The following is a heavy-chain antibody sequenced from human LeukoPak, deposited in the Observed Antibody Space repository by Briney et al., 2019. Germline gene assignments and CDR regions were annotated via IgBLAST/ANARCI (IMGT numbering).Heavy chain of an antibody. V-gene: IGHV1-2*02. CDR1: GYTFTGYY. CDR2: INPNSGGT. Sequence: ASVTVSCTASGYTFTGYYMHWVRQAPGQGLEWMGWINPNSGGTNYAQKSQGRVTMTRDTSISAAYMELSRLRSDDTAVYYCARRIYYYYYMDVWGKGTTVTVSS. J-gene: IGHJ6*03. CDR3: ARRIYYYYYMDV.